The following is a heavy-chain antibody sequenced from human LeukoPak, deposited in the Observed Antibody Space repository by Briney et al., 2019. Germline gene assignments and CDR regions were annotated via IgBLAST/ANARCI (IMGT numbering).Heavy chain of an antibody. CDR3: ARDGKYSGSFDS. CDR2: ISSTSSTI. D-gene: IGHD1-26*01. Sequence: GGSLRLSCAASGFTFSSYGMHWVRQAPGRGLEWVSYISSTSSTIYYAESVKGRFTISRDYAKNSVYLQMNSLRAEDTAVFYCARDGKYSGSFDSWGQGTLVTVSS. J-gene: IGHJ5*01. CDR1: GFTFSSYG. V-gene: IGHV3-48*01.